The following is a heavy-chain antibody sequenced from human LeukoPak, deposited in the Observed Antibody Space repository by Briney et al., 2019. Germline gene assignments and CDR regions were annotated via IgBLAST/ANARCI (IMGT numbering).Heavy chain of an antibody. D-gene: IGHD6-19*01. J-gene: IGHJ4*02. CDR2: IIPIFGTA. CDR1: GGTFSSYA. CDR3: AGAGYSSGWPGRSHFDY. V-gene: IGHV1-69*13. Sequence: ASVKVSCKASGGTFSSYAISWVRQAPGQGLEWMGGIIPIFGTANYAQKFQGRVTITADESTSTAYMELSSLRSEDTAVYYCAGAGYSSGWPGRSHFDYWGQGTLVTVSS.